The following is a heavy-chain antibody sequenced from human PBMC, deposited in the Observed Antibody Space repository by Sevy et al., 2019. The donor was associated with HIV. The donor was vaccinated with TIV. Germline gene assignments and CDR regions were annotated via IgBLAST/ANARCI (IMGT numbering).Heavy chain of an antibody. CDR3: ASLFTGSGTYYNIAFDT. D-gene: IGHD3-10*01. V-gene: IGHV3-7*03. CDR2: IKEDGSEK. CDR1: GFTFSRYW. Sequence: GGSLRLSCTASGFTFSRYWMNWVRQAPGKGLEWVANIKEDGSEKNYVDSVKGRFTISRDNADDSLFLQMSSLRAEDTAVYYCASLFTGSGTYYNIAFDTWGQGTMVTVSS. J-gene: IGHJ3*02.